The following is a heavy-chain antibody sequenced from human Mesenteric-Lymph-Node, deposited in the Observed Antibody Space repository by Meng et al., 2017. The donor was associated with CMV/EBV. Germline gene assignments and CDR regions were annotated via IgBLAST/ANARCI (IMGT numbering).Heavy chain of an antibody. D-gene: IGHD3-10*01. J-gene: IGHJ6*02. CDR3: ARDQDSGSSQFYSHFYGMDV. CDR2: TSYDGTND. CDR1: GFTFKHYA. V-gene: IGHV3-30-3*01. Sequence: GESLKISCEVSGFTFKHYAMYWVRQAPGQGLEWVALTSYDGTNDYYLDSVKGRFTISRDNARNTLYLQMNSLRPEDTATYFCARDQDSGSSQFYSHFYGMDVWGQGTTVTVSS.